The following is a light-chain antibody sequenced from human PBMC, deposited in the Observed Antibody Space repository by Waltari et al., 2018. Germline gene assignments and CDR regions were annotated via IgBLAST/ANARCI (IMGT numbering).Light chain of an antibody. CDR1: SLRNYY. CDR2: AKN. CDR3: NSRDSSGNHVL. J-gene: IGLJ2*01. V-gene: IGLV3-19*01. Sequence: SSALTQDPAVSVALGQTVRITCQGDSLRNYYTSWYQQRPGQAPVLVIYAKNNRPSGIPDRFSGSSSGNTASLTISGAQAEDEADYYCNSRDSSGNHVLFGGGTKLTVL.